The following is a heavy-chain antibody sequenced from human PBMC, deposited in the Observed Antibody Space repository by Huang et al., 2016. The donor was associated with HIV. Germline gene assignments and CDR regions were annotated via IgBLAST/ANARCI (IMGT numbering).Heavy chain of an antibody. J-gene: IGHJ6*02. V-gene: IGHV1-8*01. CDR3: ARGRYSLMGRGVMAFGLDV. Sequence: QVQLVQSGAELKEPGASVKVSCKTSEYTFTSYDINWVRQATGQGLEWMGWMNPNTGNTGYAQKFQGRVTMTRNTSISPASMELSSLRSEDTAVYYCARGRYSLMGRGVMAFGLDVWGQGTTVTVSS. CDR2: MNPNTGNT. CDR1: EYTFTSYD. D-gene: IGHD3-10*01.